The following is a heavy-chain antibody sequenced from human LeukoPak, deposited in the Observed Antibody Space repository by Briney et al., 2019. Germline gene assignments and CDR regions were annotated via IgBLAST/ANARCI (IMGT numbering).Heavy chain of an antibody. J-gene: IGHJ4*02. Sequence: PSMKVSCKASGYIFTGYYLHWVRQAPGQGLAWMGWINPNTGGTNYAQKFQGRVTMTRDTSISTAYMELSRLRSDDSAVYYCARSMIVVVGYDYWGQGTLVTVSS. CDR2: INPNTGGT. CDR3: ARSMIVVVGYDY. D-gene: IGHD3-22*01. CDR1: GYIFTGYY. V-gene: IGHV1-2*02.